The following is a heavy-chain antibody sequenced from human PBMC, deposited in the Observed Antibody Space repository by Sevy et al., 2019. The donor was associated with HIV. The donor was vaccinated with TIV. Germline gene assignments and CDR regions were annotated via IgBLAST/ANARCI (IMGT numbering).Heavy chain of an antibody. J-gene: IGHJ4*02. Sequence: GGSLRLSCAASGFTFSSDAMHWVHQAPGKGLEWVAVISYDGSNKYYADSVKGRFTISRDNSKNTLYLQMNSLRAEDTAVYYCAICRTDYGDEGVWGQGTLVTVSS. D-gene: IGHD4-17*01. CDR3: AICRTDYGDEGV. V-gene: IGHV3-30-3*01. CDR2: ISYDGSNK. CDR1: GFTFSSDA.